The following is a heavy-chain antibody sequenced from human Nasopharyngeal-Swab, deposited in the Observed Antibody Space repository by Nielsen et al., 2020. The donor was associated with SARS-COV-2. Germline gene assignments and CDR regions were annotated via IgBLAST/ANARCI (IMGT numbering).Heavy chain of an antibody. Sequence: SGPTLVKPTQTLTLTCTFSGFSLSTSGVGVGWIRQPPGKALEWLALIYWDDDKRYSPSLKSRLTITKDTSKNQVVLTMTNMDPVDTATYYCAHRPYVPGIAVASKGNWFDPWGQGTLVTVSS. CDR1: GFSLSTSGVG. J-gene: IGHJ5*02. V-gene: IGHV2-5*02. D-gene: IGHD6-19*01. CDR3: AHRPYVPGIAVASKGNWFDP. CDR2: IYWDDDK.